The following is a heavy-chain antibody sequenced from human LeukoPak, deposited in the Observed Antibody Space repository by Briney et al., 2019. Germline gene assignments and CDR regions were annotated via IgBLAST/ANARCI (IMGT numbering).Heavy chain of an antibody. Sequence: SETLSLTCTVSGGSISSSSYYWGWIRQPPGKGLEWIGSIYYSGSTYYNPSLKSRVTISVDTSKNQFSLKLSSVTAADTAVYYCARRAFQYSSEVDDYYFDYWGQGTLVTVSS. CDR3: ARRAFQYSSEVDDYYFDY. D-gene: IGHD6-19*01. V-gene: IGHV4-39*01. CDR1: GGSISSSSYY. CDR2: IYYSGST. J-gene: IGHJ4*02.